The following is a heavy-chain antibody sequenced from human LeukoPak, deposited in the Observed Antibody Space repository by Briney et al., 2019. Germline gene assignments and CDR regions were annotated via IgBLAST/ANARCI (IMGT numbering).Heavy chain of an antibody. V-gene: IGHV3-53*04. CDR3: ARPRLRPNDAFDI. D-gene: IGHD5/OR15-5a*01. Sequence: PGGSLRLSCAASGFTVSSSYMNWVRQAPGKGLEWVSVIFSDGSPFYADSVKGRFTISRHNSKNTLFLQMNSLRSEDTAVYYCARPRLRPNDAFDIWGQGTMVTVSS. J-gene: IGHJ3*02. CDR2: IFSDGSP. CDR1: GFTVSSSY.